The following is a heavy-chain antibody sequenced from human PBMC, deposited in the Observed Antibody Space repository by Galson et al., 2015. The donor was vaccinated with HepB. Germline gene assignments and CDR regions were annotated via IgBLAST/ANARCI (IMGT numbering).Heavy chain of an antibody. V-gene: IGHV3-33*01. Sequence: SLRLSCAASGFTFSSYGMHWVRQAPGKGLEWVAVIWYDGSNKYYADSVKGRFTISRDNSKNTLYLQMNSLRAEDTAVYYCARRSDRGGKTKPNSYYMDVWGKGTTVTVSS. CDR3: ARRSDRGGKTKPNSYYMDV. J-gene: IGHJ6*03. D-gene: IGHD3-10*01. CDR2: IWYDGSNK. CDR1: GFTFSSYG.